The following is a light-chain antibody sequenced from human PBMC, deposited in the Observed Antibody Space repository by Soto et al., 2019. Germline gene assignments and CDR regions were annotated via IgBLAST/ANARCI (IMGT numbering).Light chain of an antibody. CDR3: QQYKSSST. CDR2: KAS. CDR1: ETISIW. V-gene: IGKV1-5*03. Sequence: DIQMTQSPSTLSASVGDKVTMTCRASETISIWLAWYQQKPGKAPKLLINKASSLQSEVPSRFSGSGSGTEFTLTITSLQPDDFAVYYCQQYKSSSTFGQGTKVDIK. J-gene: IGKJ1*01.